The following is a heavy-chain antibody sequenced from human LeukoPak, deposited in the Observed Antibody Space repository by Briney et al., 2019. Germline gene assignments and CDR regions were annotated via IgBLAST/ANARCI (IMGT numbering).Heavy chain of an antibody. J-gene: IGHJ4*02. CDR1: GFTFSSYG. D-gene: IGHD1-14*01. V-gene: IGHV3-30*18. Sequence: GGSLRLSCAASGFTFSSYGMHWVRQAPGKGLEWVAVISYDGSNKYYADSVKGRFTTSRDNSKNTLYLQMNSLRAENTAVYYCAKELAYRALDYWGQGTLVTVSS. CDR3: AKELAYRALDY. CDR2: ISYDGSNK.